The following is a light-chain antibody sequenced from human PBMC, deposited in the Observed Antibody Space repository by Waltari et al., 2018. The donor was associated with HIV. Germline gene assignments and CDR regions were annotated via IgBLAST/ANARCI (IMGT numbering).Light chain of an antibody. J-gene: IGLJ3*02. CDR2: KDS. CDR1: ALPKQY. Sequence: SYELTQPPSVSVSPGQTARITCSGDALPKQYAYWYHQKPGQAPVLVIYKDSERTSGIPERFSGSSSGTTVTLTISGGQAEDEADYYCQSADSSGTYWVFGGGTKLTVL. V-gene: IGLV3-25*03. CDR3: QSADSSGTYWV.